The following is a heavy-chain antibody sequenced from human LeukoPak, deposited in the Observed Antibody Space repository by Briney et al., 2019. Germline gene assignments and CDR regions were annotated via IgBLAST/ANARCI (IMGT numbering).Heavy chain of an antibody. V-gene: IGHV3-30*01. CDR2: ISYDGSNK. CDR1: GFTFSSYA. Sequence: GGSLRLSCAASGFTFSSYAMHWVRQAPGKGLEWVAVISYDGSNKYYADSVKGRFTISRDNSKNTLYLQMNSLRAEDTAVYYCARVRMGTYYYYMDVWGNGTTVTVSS. CDR3: ARVRMGTYYYYMDV. D-gene: IGHD7-27*01. J-gene: IGHJ6*03.